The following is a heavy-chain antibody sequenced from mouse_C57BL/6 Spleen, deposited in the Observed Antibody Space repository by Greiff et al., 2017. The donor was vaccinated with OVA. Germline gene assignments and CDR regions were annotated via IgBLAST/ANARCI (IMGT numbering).Heavy chain of an antibody. J-gene: IGHJ4*01. CDR1: GYSITSGYD. CDR2: ISYSGST. CDR3: ARSDSSGYVRVDAMDY. D-gene: IGHD3-2*02. Sequence: EVQLQQSGPGMVKPSQSLSLTCTVTGYSITSGYDWHWIRHFPGNKLEWMGYISYSGSTNYNPSLKSRISITHDTSKNHFFLKLNSVTTEDTATYYCARSDSSGYVRVDAMDYWGQGTSVTVSS. V-gene: IGHV3-1*01.